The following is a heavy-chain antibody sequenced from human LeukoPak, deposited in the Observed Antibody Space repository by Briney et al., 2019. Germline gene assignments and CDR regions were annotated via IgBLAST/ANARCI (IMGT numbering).Heavy chain of an antibody. CDR1: GFTVSTNC. V-gene: IGHV3-53*04. CDR2: IYSGGTT. J-gene: IGHJ4*02. CDR3: AKESITYYYGSGFFDY. D-gene: IGHD3-10*01. Sequence: PGGSLRLSCAASGFTVSTNCMTWVRQAPGKGLEWVSTIYSGGTTYYADSVMGRFTISRHNSRNTLYLQMNSLRAEDTAVYYCAKESITYYYGSGFFDYWGQGTLVTVSS.